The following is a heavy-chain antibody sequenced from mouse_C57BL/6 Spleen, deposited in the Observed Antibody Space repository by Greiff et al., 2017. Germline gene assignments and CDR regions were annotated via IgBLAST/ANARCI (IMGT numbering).Heavy chain of an antibody. D-gene: IGHD2-12*01. CDR2: IYPGDGDT. V-gene: IGHV1-82*01. CDR1: GYAFSSSW. CDR3: ARVAGVYDGSY. Sequence: VQLQQSGPELVKPGASVKISCKASGYAFSSSWMNWVKQRPGKGLEWIGRIYPGDGDTNYNGKFKGKATLTADKSSSTAYMQLSSLTSEDSAVYFCARVAGVYDGSYWGQGTLVTVSA. J-gene: IGHJ3*01.